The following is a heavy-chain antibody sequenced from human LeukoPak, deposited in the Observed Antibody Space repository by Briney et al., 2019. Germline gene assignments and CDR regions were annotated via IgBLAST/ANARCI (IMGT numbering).Heavy chain of an antibody. Sequence: SETPSLTCTVSGGSISSSNYYWGWIRQPPGKGLEWIGSIYYSGSTYYNPSLKSRVTISVDTSKNQFSLKVSSVTAADTAVYYCARGLGPHDYWGQGTLVTVSS. CDR1: GGSISSSNYY. CDR2: IYYSGST. CDR3: ARGLGPHDY. V-gene: IGHV4-39*01. J-gene: IGHJ4*02.